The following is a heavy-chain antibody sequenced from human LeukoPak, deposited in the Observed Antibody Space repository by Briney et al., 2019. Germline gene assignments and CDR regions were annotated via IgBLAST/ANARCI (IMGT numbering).Heavy chain of an antibody. D-gene: IGHD6-13*01. CDR3: ARGSGYSCSWYSGNWFDP. J-gene: IGHJ5*02. V-gene: IGHV1-18*01. CDR1: GYTFTSYG. CDR2: ISAYNGNT. Sequence: GASVKVSCKASGYTFTSYGISWVRQAPGQGLEWMGWISAYNGNTNYAQKLQGRVTMTTDTSTSTAYMELRSLRSDDTAVYYCARGSGYSCSWYSGNWFDPWGQGTLVTVSS.